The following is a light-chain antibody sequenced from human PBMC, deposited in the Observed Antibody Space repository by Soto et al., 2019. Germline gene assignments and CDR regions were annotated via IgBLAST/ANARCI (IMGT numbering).Light chain of an antibody. CDR2: DVS. V-gene: IGLV2-14*03. J-gene: IGLJ1*01. CDR1: SSDVGGYNY. CDR3: CSYTTSSTYV. Sequence: QSVLTQPASVSGSPGQSIAISCTGTSSDVGGYNYVSWYQQHPGKAPKLMIYDVSNRPSGVSNRFSGSKSGNMASLTMSGLQAEDEADYYCCSYTTSSTYVFGTGTKLTVL.